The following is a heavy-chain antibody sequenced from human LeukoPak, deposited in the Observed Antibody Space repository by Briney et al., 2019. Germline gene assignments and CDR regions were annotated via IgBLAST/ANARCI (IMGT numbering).Heavy chain of an antibody. Sequence: SETLSLTCTVSGGSISSGSYYWSWIRQPAGKGLEWIGRIYTSGSTNYNPSLKSRVTISVDTSKNQFSLKLSSVTAADTAVYYCARDEATSAGSWFDPWGQGTLVTVSS. J-gene: IGHJ5*02. CDR3: ARDEATSAGSWFDP. CDR2: IYTSGST. CDR1: GGSISSGSYY. D-gene: IGHD1-26*01. V-gene: IGHV4-61*02.